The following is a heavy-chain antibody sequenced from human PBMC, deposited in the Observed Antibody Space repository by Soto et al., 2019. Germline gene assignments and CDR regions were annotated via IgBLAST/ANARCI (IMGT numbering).Heavy chain of an antibody. D-gene: IGHD2-2*01. CDR2: IFSNDEK. CDR3: ARFLSEEYCSSTSCYRPGWFDP. J-gene: IGHJ5*02. Sequence: SGPTLVNPTETLTLTCTVSGFSLSNARMGVSWIRQPPGKALEWLAHIFSNDEKSYSTSLKSRLTISKDTSKSQVVLTMTNMDPVDTATYYCARFLSEEYCSSTSCYRPGWFDPWGQGTLVTVSS. CDR1: GFSLSNARMG. V-gene: IGHV2-26*01.